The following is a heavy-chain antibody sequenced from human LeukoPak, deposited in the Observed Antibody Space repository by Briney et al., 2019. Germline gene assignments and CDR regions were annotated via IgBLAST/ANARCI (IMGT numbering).Heavy chain of an antibody. CDR1: GCSFGDFA. J-gene: IGHJ4*02. CDR2: IRGKRYGGAT. D-gene: IGHD3-16*01. V-gene: IGHV3-49*04. CDR3: TSDKGGPVY. Sequence: SVPLSCTASGCSFGDFAMKWVGLAPGDGREWGGVIRGKRYGGATEYAAPLQGRFNITSGDSKSTAYLQMNSLKAEDTDVYYCTSDKGGPVYWGQGTLVTVSA.